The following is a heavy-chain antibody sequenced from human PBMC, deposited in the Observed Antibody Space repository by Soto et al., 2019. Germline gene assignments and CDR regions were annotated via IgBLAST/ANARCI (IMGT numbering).Heavy chain of an antibody. V-gene: IGHV3-21*01. J-gene: IGHJ4*02. CDR1: GFTFSSYS. CDR3: ARDRDDSSGYYHY. CDR2: ISSGSGYI. Sequence: PGGSLRLSCAASGFTFSSYSMNWVRQAPGKGLEWVSSISSGSGYIYYADSVKGRFTISRDNAKNSLYLQMNSLRAEDTAVYYCARDRDDSSGYYHYWGQGTLVTVS. D-gene: IGHD3-22*01.